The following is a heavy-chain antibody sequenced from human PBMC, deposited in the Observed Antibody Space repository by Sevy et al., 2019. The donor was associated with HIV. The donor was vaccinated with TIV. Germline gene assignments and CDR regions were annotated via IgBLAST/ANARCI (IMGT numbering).Heavy chain of an antibody. D-gene: IGHD3-16*01. CDR3: ARAGGWGNINHSNQILDI. CDR2: IDQDGSDK. Sequence: GGSLRLSCAASEFILTGYWMNWVRQAPGKGLEWVANIDQDGSDKRYVDSVRGRFTISRDNANNCLYLQMSSLRADDTAVYYCARAGGWGNINHSNQILDIWGHGTKVTVSS. J-gene: IGHJ3*02. V-gene: IGHV3-7*01. CDR1: EFILTGYW.